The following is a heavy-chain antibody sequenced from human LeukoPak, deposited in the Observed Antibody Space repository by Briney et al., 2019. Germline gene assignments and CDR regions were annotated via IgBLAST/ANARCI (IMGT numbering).Heavy chain of an antibody. J-gene: IGHJ4*02. Sequence: SETLSLTCTVPGGSISSGDYYWSWIRQPPGKGLEWIGYIYYSGSTYYNPSLKSRVTISVDTSKNQFSLKLSSVTAADTAVYYCARGTMVRGVIPLNLDYWGQGTLVTVSS. D-gene: IGHD3-10*01. CDR3: ARGTMVRGVIPLNLDY. V-gene: IGHV4-30-4*01. CDR1: GGSISSGDYY. CDR2: IYYSGST.